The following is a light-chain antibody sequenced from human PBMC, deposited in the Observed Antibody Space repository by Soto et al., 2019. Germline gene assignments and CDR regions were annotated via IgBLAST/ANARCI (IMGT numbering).Light chain of an antibody. CDR1: QTVTSNY. CDR3: QQRSSWPIT. V-gene: IGKV3D-20*02. J-gene: IGKJ5*01. CDR2: DAS. Sequence: EIVLTQSPGTLSSSPGERATLSCRASQTVTSNYLAWYQQKPGQAPRLLIYDASNRATGIPARFSGSGSGTDFTLTISRLEPEDFALYYCQQRSSWPITFGQGTRLEIK.